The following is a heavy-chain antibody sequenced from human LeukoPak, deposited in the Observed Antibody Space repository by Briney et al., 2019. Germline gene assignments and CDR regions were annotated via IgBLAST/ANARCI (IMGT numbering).Heavy chain of an antibody. V-gene: IGHV3-23*01. CDR3: AKDLSSRRLTAASDY. CDR1: GFTFSSYA. Sequence: GGSLRLSCAASGFTFSSYAMSWVRQAPGKGLEWVSAISDSGDSTYYADSVKGRFTISRDNSKNTLYLQMNSLRAEDTAVYFCAKDLSSRRLTAASDYWGQGTLVTVSS. D-gene: IGHD6-13*01. CDR2: ISDSGDST. J-gene: IGHJ4*02.